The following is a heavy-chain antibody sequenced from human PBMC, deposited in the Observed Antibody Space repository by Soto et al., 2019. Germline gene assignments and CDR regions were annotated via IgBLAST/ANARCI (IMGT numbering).Heavy chain of an antibody. CDR3: AATRSGWYSFDY. V-gene: IGHV3-13*01. J-gene: IGHJ4*02. Sequence: GGSLRLSCAASGFTFSSYDMHWVRQATGKGLEWVSAIGTAGDTYYPGSVKGRFTISRENAKNSLYLQMNSLRAGDTAVYYCAATRSGWYSFDYWGQGTLVTVSS. D-gene: IGHD6-19*01. CDR2: IGTAGDT. CDR1: GFTFSSYD.